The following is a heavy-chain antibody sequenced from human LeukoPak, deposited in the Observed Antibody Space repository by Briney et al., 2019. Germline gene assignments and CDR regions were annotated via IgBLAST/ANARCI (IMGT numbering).Heavy chain of an antibody. Sequence: SVKVSCKVSGGTFSSYAISWVRQAPGQGLEWMGRIIPILGIANYAQKFQGRVTITADKSTSTAYMELSSLRSEDTAVYYCARDLEYSGYDYAFDIWGQGTMVTVSS. J-gene: IGHJ3*02. CDR3: ARDLEYSGYDYAFDI. CDR1: GGTFSSYA. CDR2: IIPILGIA. D-gene: IGHD5-12*01. V-gene: IGHV1-69*04.